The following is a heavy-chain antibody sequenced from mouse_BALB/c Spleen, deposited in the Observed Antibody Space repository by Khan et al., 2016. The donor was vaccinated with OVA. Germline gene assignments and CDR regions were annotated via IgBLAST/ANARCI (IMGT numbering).Heavy chain of an antibody. CDR2: INPSNGYT. D-gene: IGHD2-14*01. J-gene: IGHJ3*01. CDR1: SYTFTTYT. V-gene: IGHV1-4*01. CDR3: AREGAYYRSDGWFSY. Sequence: QVQLQQSGAELARPGASVKMSCKASSYTFTTYTMHWVKQRPGQGLEWIGYINPSNGYTNYNQKFKDKSTLTADKSSSTAYMQLSSLTSDYSAVYYCAREGAYYRSDGWFSYWGQGTLVTVSA.